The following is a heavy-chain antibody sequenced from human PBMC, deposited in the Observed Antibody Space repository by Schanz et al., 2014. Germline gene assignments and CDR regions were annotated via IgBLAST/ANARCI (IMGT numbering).Heavy chain of an antibody. CDR2: ISGTGSTP. CDR1: GFTFSNYA. D-gene: IGHD3-22*01. CDR3: AKDLPSDYYIAY. J-gene: IGHJ4*02. V-gene: IGHV3-23*04. Sequence: EVQLVESGGDLVQPGGSLSLSCAASGFTFSNYAMSWVRQAPGKGLDWVSIISGTGSTPYYADSVKGRLTVSRDNAKYTLYLQMNSLRAEDTAVYYCAKDLPSDYYIAYWGQGTLVTVSS.